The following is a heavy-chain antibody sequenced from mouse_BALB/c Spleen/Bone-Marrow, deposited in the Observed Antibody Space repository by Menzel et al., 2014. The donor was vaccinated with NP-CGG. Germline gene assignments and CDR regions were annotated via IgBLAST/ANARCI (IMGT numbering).Heavy chain of an antibody. CDR3: ARGRTRGYTMDY. CDR1: GFTFSSYA. Sequence: EVPVVESGGVLVKPGGSLKLSCAASGFTFSSYAMSWVRQTPEKRLEWVASISSGSSTYYPDSVKGRFTISRDNARNILYLQMSSLRSEDTAMYYCARGRTRGYTMDYWGQGTSVTVSS. CDR2: ISSGSST. V-gene: IGHV5-6-5*01. J-gene: IGHJ4*01.